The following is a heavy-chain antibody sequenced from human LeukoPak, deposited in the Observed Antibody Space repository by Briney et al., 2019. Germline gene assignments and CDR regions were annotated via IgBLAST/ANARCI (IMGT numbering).Heavy chain of an antibody. Sequence: GGSLRLSCEASGITFSTYWMHWVRQAPGKGLVWVSGINSNGKITTYADSVKGRFTISRDNAKNTLYLQMNSLRAEDTSVYYCETEGSSSPLLCFDCGAQGPLVTVSS. CDR3: ETEGSSSPLLCFDC. CDR1: GITFSTYW. D-gene: IGHD6-6*01. CDR2: INSNGKIT. V-gene: IGHV3-74*01. J-gene: IGHJ4*02.